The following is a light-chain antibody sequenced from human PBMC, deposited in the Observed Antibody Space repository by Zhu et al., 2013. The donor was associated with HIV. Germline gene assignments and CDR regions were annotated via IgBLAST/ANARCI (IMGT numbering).Light chain of an antibody. CDR1: QSVSSN. CDR3: QQSGGYPLT. V-gene: IGKV3-15*01. CDR2: GAS. J-gene: IGKJ3*01. Sequence: EIVMTQSPATLSVSPGERVTLSCRASQSVSSNLAWYQQKPGQAPRLLIYGASTRATGIPARFSGSGSGTQFTLTISSLQSEDFAVYYCQQSGGYPLTFGPGTKVEVK.